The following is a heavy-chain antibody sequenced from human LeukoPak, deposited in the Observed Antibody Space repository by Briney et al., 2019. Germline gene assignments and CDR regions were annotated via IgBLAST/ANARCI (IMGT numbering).Heavy chain of an antibody. Sequence: GGSLTLSCAASGFTFSNAWMSWVRQAPGKGLEWVGRIKSKTDGGTTDYAAPVKGRFTISRDDSKNTLYLQMNSLKTEDTAVYYCEAILVSAYNYMDVWGKGTTVTVSS. CDR2: IKSKTDGGTT. V-gene: IGHV3-15*01. CDR1: GFTFSNAW. D-gene: IGHD3-3*01. CDR3: EAILVSAYNYMDV. J-gene: IGHJ6*03.